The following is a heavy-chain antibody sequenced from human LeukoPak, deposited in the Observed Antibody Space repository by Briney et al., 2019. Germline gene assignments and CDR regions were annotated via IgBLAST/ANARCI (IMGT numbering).Heavy chain of an antibody. CDR1: GFTFSSYW. J-gene: IGHJ4*02. Sequence: GGSLRLSCAASGFTFSSYWMHWVRQAPGKGLVWVSRINSDGSSTSYADSVKGRFAISRDNAKNTLYLQMNSLRAEDTAVYYCAREEEMATIYDYWGQGTLVTVSS. CDR2: INSDGSST. V-gene: IGHV3-74*01. D-gene: IGHD5-24*01. CDR3: AREEEMATIYDY.